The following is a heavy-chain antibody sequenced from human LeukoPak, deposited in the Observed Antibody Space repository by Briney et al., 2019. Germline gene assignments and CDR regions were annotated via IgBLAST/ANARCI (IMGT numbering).Heavy chain of an antibody. J-gene: IGHJ5*02. CDR1: GGSISSGGYY. CDR3: AREFRTFDVFDP. D-gene: IGHD3-9*01. CDR2: IYYSGST. Sequence: SQTLSLTCTVSGGSISSGGYYWSWLRQHPGKGLEWIGYIYYSGSTYYNPSLKSRVTISVDTSKNQFSLKLSSVTAADTAVHYCAREFRTFDVFDPWGQGTLVTVSS. V-gene: IGHV4-31*03.